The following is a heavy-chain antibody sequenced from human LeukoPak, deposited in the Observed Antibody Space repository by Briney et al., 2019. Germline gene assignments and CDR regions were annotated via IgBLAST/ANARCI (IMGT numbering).Heavy chain of an antibody. J-gene: IGHJ4*02. CDR1: GLTVSSNY. CDR2: IYSGGST. D-gene: IGHD1-1*01. V-gene: IGHV3-66*02. Sequence: TGGSLRLSCAASGLTVSSNYMTWARQAPGKGLEWVSVIYSGGSTYYADSVKGRFTISRDNYKNTVYLQMNSLRVEDTAVYYCARDPYNWNYIDYWGQGTLVTVSS. CDR3: ARDPYNWNYIDY.